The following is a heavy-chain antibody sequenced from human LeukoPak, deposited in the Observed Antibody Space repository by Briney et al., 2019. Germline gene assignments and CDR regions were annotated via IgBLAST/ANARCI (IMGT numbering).Heavy chain of an antibody. J-gene: IGHJ4*02. D-gene: IGHD6-19*01. V-gene: IGHV3-30-3*01. CDR1: GFTFSSYA. CDR2: ISYDGSNK. Sequence: GGSLRLSCAASGFTFSSYAMHWVRQAPGKGLEWVAVISYDGSNKYYADSVKGRFTISRDNSKNTLYLQMNSLGAEDTAVYYCARARVVWAVAGLFDYWGQGTLVTVSS. CDR3: ARARVVWAVAGLFDY.